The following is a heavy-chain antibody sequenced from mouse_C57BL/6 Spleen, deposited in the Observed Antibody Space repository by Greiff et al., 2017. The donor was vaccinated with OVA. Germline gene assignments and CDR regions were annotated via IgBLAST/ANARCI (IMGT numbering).Heavy chain of an antibody. CDR2: IYPGSGST. CDR1: GYTFTSYW. V-gene: IGHV1-55*01. J-gene: IGHJ4*01. CDR3: ARGLRRGLMDY. D-gene: IGHD1-1*01. Sequence: QVQLKQSGAELVKPGASVKMSCKASGYTFTSYWITWVKQRPGQGLEWIGDIYPGSGSTNYNEKFKSKATLTVDTSSSTAYMQLSSLTSEDSAVYYGARGLRRGLMDYWGQGTSVTVSS.